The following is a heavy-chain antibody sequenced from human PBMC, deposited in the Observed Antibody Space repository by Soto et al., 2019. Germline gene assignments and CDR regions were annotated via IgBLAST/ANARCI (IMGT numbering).Heavy chain of an antibody. CDR2: IYYSGST. CDR3: ARVSFGELSMDY. J-gene: IGHJ4*02. Sequence: QVQLQESGPGLVKPSQTLSLTCTVSGASISSGDYYWNGIRQPPGKGLEWIGRIYYSGSTYYNPSLKSRVTISVYTSKNQFSLKLSSMTAVDTAVYYCARVSFGELSMDYWGQGTLVTVSS. V-gene: IGHV4-30-4*01. D-gene: IGHD3-10*01. CDR1: GASISSGDYY.